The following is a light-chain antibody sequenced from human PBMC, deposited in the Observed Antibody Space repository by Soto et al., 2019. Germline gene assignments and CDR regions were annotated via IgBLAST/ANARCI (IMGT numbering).Light chain of an antibody. Sequence: EIGLKQSAGTLSLSPGERVTLSCRASQSVSSNSAWYQQKPGQAPRLLIYGASNRATGIPDRFSGSGSGTDFTLTISRLEPEDFAVYYCQQYCSSGTFGQGTKVDIK. V-gene: IGKV3-20*01. CDR2: GAS. J-gene: IGKJ1*01. CDR3: QQYCSSGT. CDR1: QSVSSN.